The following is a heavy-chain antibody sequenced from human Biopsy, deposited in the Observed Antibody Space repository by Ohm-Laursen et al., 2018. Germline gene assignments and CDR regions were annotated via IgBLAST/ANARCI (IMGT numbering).Heavy chain of an antibody. V-gene: IGHV4-34*01. D-gene: IGHD5-12*01. CDR3: ARGSGYFKLDV. CDR2: INQSGST. Sequence: TLPLTCPVNGESSSGYFWNWIRQPPGKGLEWIGEINQSGSTKYNPSLKRRATLSADSSNSQFSLRLTSVTAADTAIYYCARGSGYFKLDVWGQGTTVTVSS. J-gene: IGHJ6*02. CDR1: GESSSGYF.